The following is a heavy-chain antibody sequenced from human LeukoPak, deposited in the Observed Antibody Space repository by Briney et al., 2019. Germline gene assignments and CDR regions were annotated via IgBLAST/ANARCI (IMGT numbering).Heavy chain of an antibody. CDR1: GFTFSSYE. D-gene: IGHD3-10*01. CDR3: ARDSYYGSGNDY. V-gene: IGHV3-48*03. J-gene: IGHJ4*02. CDR2: ISSSGSTI. Sequence: PGGSLRLSCAASGFTFSSYEMNWVRQAPGKGLEWVSYISSSGSTIYYADSVKGRFTISRDNAKNSLYLQMNSLRAEDTAVYYCARDSYYGSGNDYWGQGTLVTVSS.